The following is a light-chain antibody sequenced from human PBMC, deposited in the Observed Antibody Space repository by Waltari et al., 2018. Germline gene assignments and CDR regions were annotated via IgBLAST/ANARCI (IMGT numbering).Light chain of an antibody. CDR1: QDINNY. CDR2: YVS. Sequence: DIQMTQSPSSLSASVGDRVTITCRASQDINNYLSWYQQKPGKAPKPLIYYVSSLETGVPSRFSGSRSGTDYTLTISSLQPEDIATYYCQQYNNSPYNFGQGTKVEI. J-gene: IGKJ2*01. V-gene: IGKV1-33*01. CDR3: QQYNNSPYN.